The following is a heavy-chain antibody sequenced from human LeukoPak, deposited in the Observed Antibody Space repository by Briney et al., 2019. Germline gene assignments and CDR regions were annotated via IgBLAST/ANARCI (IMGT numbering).Heavy chain of an antibody. CDR2: ISGSGGST. CDR3: AKASSSSSFAYFDY. D-gene: IGHD6-6*01. J-gene: IGHJ4*02. Sequence: GSLILSCAASGFTFSSYAMSWVRPAPGKGLEWVSAISGSGGSTYYADSVKGRFTISRDNSKNTLYLQMNSLRAEDTAVYYCAKASSSSSFAYFDYWGQGTLVTVSS. V-gene: IGHV3-23*01. CDR1: GFTFSSYA.